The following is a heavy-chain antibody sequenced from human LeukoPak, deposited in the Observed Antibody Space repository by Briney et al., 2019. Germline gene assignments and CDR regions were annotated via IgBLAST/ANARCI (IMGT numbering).Heavy chain of an antibody. CDR2: IYYSGST. CDR1: GGSISSYY. V-gene: IGHV4-59*01. J-gene: IGHJ3*02. Sequence: TSETLSLTCTVSGGSISSYYWSWIRQPPGKGLEWIGYIYYSGSTNYNPSLKSRVTISVDTSKNQFSLKLSSVTAADTAVYYRARGGYSYANDAFDIWGQGTMVTVSS. D-gene: IGHD5-18*01. CDR3: ARGGYSYANDAFDI.